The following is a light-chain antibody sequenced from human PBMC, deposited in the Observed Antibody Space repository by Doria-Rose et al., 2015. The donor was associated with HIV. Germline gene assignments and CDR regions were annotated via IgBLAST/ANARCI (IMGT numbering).Light chain of an antibody. CDR2: GAS. V-gene: IGKV3-15*01. CDR1: QSVSTD. J-gene: IGKJ5*01. Sequence: TQSPETLSVSPGESATLSCRDSQSVSTDLAWYQHKPGQAPRLLIWGASTRATGIPARFSGSGSGTEFTLTIGSLQSEDFAIYFCHQYNNWPTFGQGTRLDIK. CDR3: HQYNNWPT.